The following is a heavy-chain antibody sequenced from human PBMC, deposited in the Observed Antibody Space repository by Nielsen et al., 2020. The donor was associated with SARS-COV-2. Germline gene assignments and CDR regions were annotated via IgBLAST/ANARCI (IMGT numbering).Heavy chain of an antibody. CDR2: INWNGGST. V-gene: IGHV3-20*04. CDR1: GFTFDDYG. J-gene: IGHJ4*02. D-gene: IGHD3-10*01. Sequence: GGSLRLSCAAPGFTFDDYGMSWVRQAPGKGLEWVSGINWNGGSTGYADSVKGRFTISRDNAKNSLYLQMNSLRAEDTAVYYCARGDHGGYYGSYFDYWGQGTLVTVSS. CDR3: ARGDHGGYYGSYFDY.